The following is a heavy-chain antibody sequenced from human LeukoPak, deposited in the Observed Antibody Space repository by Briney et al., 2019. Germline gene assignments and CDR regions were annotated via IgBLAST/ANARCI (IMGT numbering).Heavy chain of an antibody. J-gene: IGHJ6*03. CDR3: ARDHRPEIQYYYMDV. V-gene: IGHV3-33*01. CDR2: LLYDGNTK. CDR1: GFSLSNYG. D-gene: IGHD1-14*01. Sequence: GGSLRLSCAASGFSLSNYGMHWVRQAPGKGLEWVAALLYDGNTKHYADSVKGRLTISRDISKNTFYLQMNSLTAEDTAVYYCARDHRPEIQYYYMDVWGKGTTVAVSS.